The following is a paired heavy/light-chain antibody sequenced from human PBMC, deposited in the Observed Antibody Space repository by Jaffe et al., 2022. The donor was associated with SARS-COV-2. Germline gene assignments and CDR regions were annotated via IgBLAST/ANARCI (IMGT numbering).Light chain of an antibody. J-gene: IGKJ1*01. CDR3: QQRSNWPPWT. Sequence: EIVLTQSPATLSLSPGERATLSCRASQSVSSYLAWYQQKPGQAPRLLIYDASNRATGIPARFSGSGSGTDFTLTISSLEPEDFAVYYCQQRSNWPPWTFGQGTKVEIK. V-gene: IGKV3-11*01. CDR2: DAS. CDR1: QSVSSY.
Heavy chain of an antibody. Sequence: EVQLVESGGGLIQPGGSLRLSCAASGFTVSSNYMSWVRQAPGKGLEWVSVIYSGGSTYYADSVKGRFTISRDNSKNTLYLQMNSLRAEDTAVYYCARAPQHYCSSTSCHEPPYYYGMDVWGQGTTVTVSS. CDR3: ARAPQHYCSSTSCHEPPYYYGMDV. D-gene: IGHD2-2*01. V-gene: IGHV3-53*01. CDR2: IYSGGST. CDR1: GFTVSSNY. J-gene: IGHJ6*02.